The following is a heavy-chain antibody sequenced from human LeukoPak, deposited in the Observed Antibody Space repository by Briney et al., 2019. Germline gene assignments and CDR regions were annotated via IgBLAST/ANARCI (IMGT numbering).Heavy chain of an antibody. CDR1: RFTFSSHP. Sequence: GRSLRLSCLASRFTFSSHPMHWVRQAPGKGLAWVAAISYEGTNQYYADSVKGRFTISRDNSENTLYVQMSSLRAEDSALDYCARADYYGSGSYLAEIDYWGRGTLVIVSS. CDR3: ARADYYGSGSYLAEIDY. CDR2: ISYEGTNQ. D-gene: IGHD3-10*01. V-gene: IGHV3-30*04. J-gene: IGHJ4*02.